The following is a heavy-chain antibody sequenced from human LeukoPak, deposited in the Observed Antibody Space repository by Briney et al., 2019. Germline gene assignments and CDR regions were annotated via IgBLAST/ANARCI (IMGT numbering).Heavy chain of an antibody. J-gene: IGHJ4*02. CDR3: AKDGYSGYDLFFTAANTFDY. D-gene: IGHD5-12*01. CDR2: IRHDGSNK. Sequence: PGGSLRLSCAASGFTFSSYGMHWVRQAPGKGLEWGAFIRHDGSNKYYADSVKGRFTISRDNSKNTLYLQMNSLRAEDTAVYYCAKDGYSGYDLFFTAANTFDYWGQGTLVTVSS. V-gene: IGHV3-30*02. CDR1: GFTFSSYG.